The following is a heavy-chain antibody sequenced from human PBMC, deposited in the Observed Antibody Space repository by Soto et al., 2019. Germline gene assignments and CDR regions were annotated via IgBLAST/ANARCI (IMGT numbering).Heavy chain of an antibody. CDR1: GGSISSYY. CDR3: ARHGMDYYDSSGYYYSPYYFDY. J-gene: IGHJ4*02. D-gene: IGHD3-22*01. Sequence: PSETLSLTCTVSGGSISSYYWSWIRQPPGKGLEWIGYIYYSASTNYNPSLKSRVTISVDTSKNQFSLNLSSVTAADTAVYYCARHGMDYYDSSGYYYSPYYFDYWGQGTLVTVSS. V-gene: IGHV4-59*08. CDR2: IYYSAST.